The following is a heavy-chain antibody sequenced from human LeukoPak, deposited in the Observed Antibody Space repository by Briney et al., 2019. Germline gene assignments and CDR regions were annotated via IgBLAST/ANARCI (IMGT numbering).Heavy chain of an antibody. CDR2: INQGGGET. D-gene: IGHD1/OR15-1a*01. CDR1: GFTFSIYW. J-gene: IGHJ4*02. CDR3: ARAAETGTVDY. V-gene: IGHV3-7*01. Sequence: GGSLRLSCTASGFTFSIYWMSWVRQAPGKGLEWVANINQGGGETYYVDSVKGRFTISRDNAKDSLYLQMSSLRAEDTAVYYCARAAETGTVDYWGLGTLVTVSS.